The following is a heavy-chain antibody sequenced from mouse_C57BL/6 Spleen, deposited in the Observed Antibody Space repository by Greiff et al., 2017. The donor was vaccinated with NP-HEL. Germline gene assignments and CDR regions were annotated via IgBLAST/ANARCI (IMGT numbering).Heavy chain of an antibody. J-gene: IGHJ2*01. Sequence: EVHLVESEGGLVQPGSSMKLSCTASGFTFSDYYMAWVRQVPEKGLEWVANINYDGSSTYYLDSLKSRFIISRDNAKNILYLQMSSLKSEDTATYYCAREGTTAYYFDYWGQGTTLTVSS. CDR3: AREGTTAYYFDY. D-gene: IGHD1-2*01. CDR1: GFTFSDYY. V-gene: IGHV5-16*01. CDR2: INYDGSST.